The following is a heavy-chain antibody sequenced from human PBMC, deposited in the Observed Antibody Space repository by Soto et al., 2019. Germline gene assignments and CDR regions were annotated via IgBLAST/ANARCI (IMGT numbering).Heavy chain of an antibody. Sequence: QVQLVQSGAEVKKPGASVKVSCKASGYTITSYGISWVRQAPGQGLEWMGWISAYNGNTNYAQKLQGRVTMTTDTSTSTAYMELRSLRSDDTAVYYCARDLYDYIWGSYRIFDYWGQGTLVTVSS. J-gene: IGHJ4*02. V-gene: IGHV1-18*01. CDR3: ARDLYDYIWGSYRIFDY. CDR2: ISAYNGNT. CDR1: GYTITSYG. D-gene: IGHD3-16*02.